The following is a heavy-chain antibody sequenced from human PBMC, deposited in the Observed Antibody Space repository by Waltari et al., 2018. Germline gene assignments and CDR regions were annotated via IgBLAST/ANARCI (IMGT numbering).Heavy chain of an antibody. CDR3: AHRPPPPHIVVVTAMINDAFDI. CDR1: GVSLSTRGVG. V-gene: IGHV2-5*02. CDR2: IYWDDDK. D-gene: IGHD2-21*02. J-gene: IGHJ3*02. Sequence: QITLKESGPTLVKPTQTLTLTCTFSGVSLSTRGVGVGWIRQPPGKALGWLALIYWDDDKRYSPSLKSRLTITKETSKNQVVLTMTNMDPVDTATYYCAHRPPPPHIVVVTAMINDAFDIWGQGTMVTVSS.